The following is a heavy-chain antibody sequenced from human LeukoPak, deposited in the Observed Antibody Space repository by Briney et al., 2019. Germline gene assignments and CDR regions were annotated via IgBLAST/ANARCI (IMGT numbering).Heavy chain of an antibody. Sequence: ASVKVSCKASGFTFTIYYMHWVRQAPGQGLEWMGIIDPSGDTTAYAQKFQGRLTMTKDTSTSTVYMELSSLRSEDTAVYYCARVRRVRGVQEADDAFDIWGQGTMVTVSS. J-gene: IGHJ3*02. CDR2: IDPSGDTT. V-gene: IGHV1-46*01. CDR1: GFTFTIYY. D-gene: IGHD3-10*01. CDR3: ARVRRVRGVQEADDAFDI.